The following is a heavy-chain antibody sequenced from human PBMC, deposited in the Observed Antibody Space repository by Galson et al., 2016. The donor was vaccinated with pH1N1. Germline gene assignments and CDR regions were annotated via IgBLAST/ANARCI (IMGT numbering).Heavy chain of an antibody. Sequence: SLRLSCAASGFTFSSVWMSWVRQAPGKGLEWVANIKGDGSQKYYVDSVKGRFTISRENAKNSVYLQMSSLRADDTAVYYCVKHVGSNGSYWGQGTLVPVSS. CDR2: IKGDGSQK. CDR3: VKHVGSNGSY. V-gene: IGHV3-7*01. D-gene: IGHD1-14*01. J-gene: IGHJ4*02. CDR1: GFTFSSVW.